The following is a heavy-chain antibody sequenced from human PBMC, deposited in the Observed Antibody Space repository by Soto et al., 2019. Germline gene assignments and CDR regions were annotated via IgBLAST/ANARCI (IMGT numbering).Heavy chain of an antibody. CDR3: AKGGRQWLVTSDFNY. CDR2: VSHDGRNT. CDR1: GFTFSDYA. D-gene: IGHD6-19*01. Sequence: VQLVESGGGVVQPGRSLRLSCAASGFTFSDYAMHWVRQAPGTGLVWVAVVSHDGRNTHYADSVKGRFTISRDSSKNTVSLEMTSLRAEDTAVYYCAKGGRQWLVTSDFNYWGQGALVTVSS. J-gene: IGHJ4*02. V-gene: IGHV3-30*18.